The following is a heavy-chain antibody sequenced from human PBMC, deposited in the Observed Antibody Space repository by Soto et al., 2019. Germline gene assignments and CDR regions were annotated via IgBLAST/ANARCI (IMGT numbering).Heavy chain of an antibody. CDR1: GGSINTYY. CDR3: ARDSYDPDGSGYFEDYVDY. J-gene: IGHJ4*02. D-gene: IGHD3-22*01. Sequence: QVQLQESGPGLVKPSETLSLTCTVSGGSINTYYWSWIRQPPGKGLEWVGHIYYSGSTNYNPSLKIRITIAIATSENCLSLKLSSVTAADTAVYYCARDSYDPDGSGYFEDYVDYWGQGTLVTVSS. CDR2: IYYSGST. V-gene: IGHV4-59*01.